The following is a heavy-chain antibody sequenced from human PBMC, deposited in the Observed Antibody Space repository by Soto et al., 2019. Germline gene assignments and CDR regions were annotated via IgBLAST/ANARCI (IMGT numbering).Heavy chain of an antibody. CDR1: GYTFTSYG. CDR2: ISAYNGNT. CDR3: ARAPPVYGNNYYGMDV. D-gene: IGHD3-10*01. V-gene: IGHV1-18*01. J-gene: IGHJ6*02. Sequence: QVQLVQSGAEVKKPGASVKVSCKASGYTFTSYGISWVRQAPGQGLEWMGWISAYNGNTNYAQKLQGRVTMTTDTSTSPADMELRTLRSDDTAVYYCARAPPVYGNNYYGMDVWGQGTTVTVSS.